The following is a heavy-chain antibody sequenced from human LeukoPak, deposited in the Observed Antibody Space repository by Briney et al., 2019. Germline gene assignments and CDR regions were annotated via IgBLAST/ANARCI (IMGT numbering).Heavy chain of an antibody. V-gene: IGHV1-46*01. J-gene: IGHJ3*02. CDR1: GYTFTIYY. CDR3: ARAPRDTDAFDI. D-gene: IGHD5-18*01. CDR2: INPSGGST. Sequence: VASVTVSCTASGYTFTIYYMHWVRQAPGQGLEWMGIINPSGGSTSYAQKFQGRVTMTRDTSTSTVYMELSSLRSEDTAVYYCARAPRDTDAFDIWGQGTMVTVSS.